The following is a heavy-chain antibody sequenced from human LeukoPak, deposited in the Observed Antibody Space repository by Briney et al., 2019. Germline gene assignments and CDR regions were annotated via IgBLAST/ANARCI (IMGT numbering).Heavy chain of an antibody. V-gene: IGHV3-11*04. CDR3: AREVKGGHLFDI. CDR1: GFTFSDYY. J-gene: IGHJ3*02. CDR2: ISSSGSTI. Sequence: GGSLRLSCAASGFTFSDYYMSWIRQAPGKGLEWVSYISSSGSTIYYADSVKGRFTISRDNSKNTLYLQMNSLRAEDTAVYYCAREVKGGHLFDIWGQGTMVTVSS. D-gene: IGHD2-21*01.